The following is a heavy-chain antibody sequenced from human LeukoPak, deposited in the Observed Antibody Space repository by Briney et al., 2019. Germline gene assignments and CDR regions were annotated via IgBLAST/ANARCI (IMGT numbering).Heavy chain of an antibody. CDR1: GDSISSSSYY. V-gene: IGHV4-39*07. J-gene: IGHJ5*02. D-gene: IGHD6-19*01. CDR3: ARTSRTAVAGTGRGYNWFDP. Sequence: SETLSLTCSVSGDSISSSSYYWGWIRQPPGKGPEWVASIYHTGSTYYNPSLRSRVTMLVDTSKNQFSLNLTSVTAADTAVYYCARTSRTAVAGTGRGYNWFDPWGQGILVTVSS. CDR2: IYHTGST.